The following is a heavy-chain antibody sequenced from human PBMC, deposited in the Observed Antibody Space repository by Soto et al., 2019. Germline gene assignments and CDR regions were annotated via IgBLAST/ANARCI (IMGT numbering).Heavy chain of an antibody. CDR1: GYTFTGYY. Sequence: GASVKVSCKASGYTFTGYYMHWVRQAPGQGLEWMGWINPNSGGTNYAQKFQGRVTMARDTSISTAYMELSRLRSDDTAVYYCARDGGWLRPPSYYYYAMDVWGPRTTVTLS. J-gene: IGHJ6*02. CDR2: INPNSGGT. D-gene: IGHD5-12*01. CDR3: ARDGGWLRPPSYYYYAMDV. V-gene: IGHV1-2*02.